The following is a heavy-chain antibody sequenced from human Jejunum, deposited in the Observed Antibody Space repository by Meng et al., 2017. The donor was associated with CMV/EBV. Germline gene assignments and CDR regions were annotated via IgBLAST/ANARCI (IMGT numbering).Heavy chain of an antibody. Sequence: VLLQESGQGRVKPSQPLSLTCAVSGGSIGSGDYYWSWIRQPPGKGLEWIGYIHDTGSTSHNPSLKSRVDISLGTSKNQFSLTLNSVTAEDTAVYFCARGSIFVSFDSWGQGTLVTVSS. CDR3: ARGSIFVSFDS. V-gene: IGHV4-30-4*08. D-gene: IGHD3-3*01. CDR1: GGSIGSGDYY. J-gene: IGHJ4*02. CDR2: IHDTGST.